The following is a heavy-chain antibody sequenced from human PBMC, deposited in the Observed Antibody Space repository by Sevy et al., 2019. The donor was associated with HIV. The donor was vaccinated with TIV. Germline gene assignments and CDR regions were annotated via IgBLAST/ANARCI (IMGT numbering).Heavy chain of an antibody. CDR3: ARDLGSGYYYGWFDP. CDR1: GFTFSSYA. J-gene: IGHJ5*02. Sequence: GGSLRLSCAASGFTFSSYAMHRVRQAPGKGLEWVAVISYDGSNKYYADSVKGRFTISRDNSKNTLYLQMNSLRAEDTAVYYCARDLGSGYYYGWFDPWGQGTLVTVSS. V-gene: IGHV3-30-3*01. D-gene: IGHD3-22*01. CDR2: ISYDGSNK.